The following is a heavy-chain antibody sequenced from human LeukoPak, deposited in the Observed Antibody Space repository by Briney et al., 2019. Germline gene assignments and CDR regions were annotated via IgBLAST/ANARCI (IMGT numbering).Heavy chain of an antibody. J-gene: IGHJ3*02. D-gene: IGHD2-2*01. CDR1: GGSLSKGDYY. V-gene: IGHV4-30-4*01. CDR3: ARYCSSTSCYDYDAFYI. Sequence: PSETLSLTCPVSGGSLSKGDYYWIWLRHPPGKAVKGITYIYYSGSTYYNQPLKSRVPITVDTSKNQFSLKLNSVTAADKDVYYCARYCSSTSCYDYDAFYIWGQGTMVTVSS. CDR2: IYYSGST.